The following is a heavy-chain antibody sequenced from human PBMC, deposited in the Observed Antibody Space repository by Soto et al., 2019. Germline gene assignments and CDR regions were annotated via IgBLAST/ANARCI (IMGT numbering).Heavy chain of an antibody. CDR3: ARRRSGRPDRYHYAMDV. J-gene: IGHJ6*02. CDR1: GGSISSYY. Sequence: PSETLSLTCTVSGGSISSYYWSWIRQPPGKGLEWSGYIYYSGSTNYNPSLKSRVTISVDTSKNQFSLKLSSVTAADTAVYYCARRRSGRPDRYHYAMDVWGQGTTATVSS. V-gene: IGHV4-59*08. D-gene: IGHD1-26*01. CDR2: IYYSGST.